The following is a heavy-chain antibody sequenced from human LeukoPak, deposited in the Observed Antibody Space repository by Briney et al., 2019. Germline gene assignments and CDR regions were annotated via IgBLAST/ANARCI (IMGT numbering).Heavy chain of an antibody. V-gene: IGHV1-46*01. CDR3: ARDKGSVIVVYYFDY. J-gene: IGHJ4*02. Sequence: ASVTVSCKASGYTFTSYYMHWVRQAPGQGLEWMGIINPSGGSTSYAQKFQGRVTTTRDTSTSTVYMELSSLRSEDTAVYYCARDKGSVIVVYYFDYWGQGTLVTVSS. CDR2: INPSGGST. CDR1: GYTFTSYY. D-gene: IGHD3-22*01.